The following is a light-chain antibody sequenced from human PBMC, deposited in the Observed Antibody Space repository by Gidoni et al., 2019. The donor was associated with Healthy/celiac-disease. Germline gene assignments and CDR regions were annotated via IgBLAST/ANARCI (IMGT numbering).Light chain of an antibody. Sequence: DIQMTQSPSSLSASVEDRVPITCQASQDISNYLNWYQQKPGKAPKLMIYDASNLETGVPSRFSGSGSGTDFPFTISSLQPEDIATYYCQQYDKLPWTFGQGTKVEIK. V-gene: IGKV1-33*01. CDR1: QDISNY. J-gene: IGKJ1*01. CDR2: DAS. CDR3: QQYDKLPWT.